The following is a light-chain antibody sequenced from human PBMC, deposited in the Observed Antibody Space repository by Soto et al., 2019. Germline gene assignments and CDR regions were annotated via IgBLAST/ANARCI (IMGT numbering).Light chain of an antibody. J-gene: IGKJ4*01. CDR2: DAS. CDR3: QQRYNMPLT. V-gene: IGKV3-15*01. Sequence: EIVMTQSPGTLSVSPGERVTLSCRASQSVSSKLVWYQRKPGQAPRLLIYDASTRATGMPGRFSRSGSGTEFTHTISSLQYEDFAVYYCQQRYNMPLTFGGGTKVEIK. CDR1: QSVSSK.